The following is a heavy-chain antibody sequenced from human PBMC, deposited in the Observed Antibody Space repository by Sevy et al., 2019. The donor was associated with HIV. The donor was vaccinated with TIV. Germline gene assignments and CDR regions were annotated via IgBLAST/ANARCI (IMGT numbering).Heavy chain of an antibody. CDR1: GFTFSSYA. D-gene: IGHD3-22*01. J-gene: IGHJ5*02. V-gene: IGHV3-30-3*01. CDR2: ISYDGSNK. CDR3: AREIEYYYDSSGYSLWFDP. Sequence: GGSLRLSCAASGFTFSSYAMHWVRQAPGKGLEWVAVISYDGSNKYYADSVKGRFTISRDNSKNTLYLQMNSLRAEDTAVYYCAREIEYYYDSSGYSLWFDPWGQGTLVTVSS.